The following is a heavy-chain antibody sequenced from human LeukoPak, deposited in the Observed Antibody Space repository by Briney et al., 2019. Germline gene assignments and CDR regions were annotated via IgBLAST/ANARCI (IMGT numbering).Heavy chain of an antibody. D-gene: IGHD5-18*01. CDR2: MNAKSGRT. Sequence: ASVKVSCKASGYSFTSDDMNWVRQAPGQGLEWMGWMNAKSGRTGYAREFQGRISLTRNTSTSTAYMELSSLKSDDTAVYYCARGVGSTYGHEWFDPWGQGTLVIVSS. J-gene: IGHJ5*02. V-gene: IGHV1-8*01. CDR1: GYSFTSDD. CDR3: ARGVGSTYGHEWFDP.